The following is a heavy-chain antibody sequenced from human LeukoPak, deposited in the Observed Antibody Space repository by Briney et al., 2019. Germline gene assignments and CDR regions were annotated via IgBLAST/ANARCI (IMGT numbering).Heavy chain of an antibody. V-gene: IGHV3-21*01. CDR1: GFTFSSYS. CDR3: ARGRYSSGWHYFDY. D-gene: IGHD6-19*01. J-gene: IGHJ4*02. CDR2: ISSSSSYI. Sequence: PGGSLRLSCAASGFTFSSYSMNWVRQAPGKGLEWVSSISSSSSYIYYADSVKGRFTISRDNAKNSLYLQMNSLRAEDTAVYYCARGRYSSGWHYFDYWGQGTLVTVSS.